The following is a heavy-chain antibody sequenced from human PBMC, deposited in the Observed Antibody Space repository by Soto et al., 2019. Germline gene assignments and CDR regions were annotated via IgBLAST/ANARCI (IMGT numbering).Heavy chain of an antibody. CDR2: IWYDGSNK. D-gene: IGHD3-16*01. CDR3: ARDMVITFGGVTGAFDI. CDR1: GFTFSSYG. Sequence: GGSLRLSCAASGFTFSSYGMHWVRQALGKGLEWVAVIWYDGSNKYYADSVKGRFTISRDNSKNTLYLQMNSLRAEDTAVYYCARDMVITFGGVTGAFDIWGQGTMVTVSS. V-gene: IGHV3-33*01. J-gene: IGHJ3*02.